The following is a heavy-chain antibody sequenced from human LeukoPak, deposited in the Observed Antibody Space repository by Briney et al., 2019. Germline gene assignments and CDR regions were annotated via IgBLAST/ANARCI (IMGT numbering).Heavy chain of an antibody. V-gene: IGHV3-23*01. D-gene: IGHD1-26*01. CDR2: LSGSGDRT. Sequence: GGSLRLSCAASGFTFSTYGMSWVRQAPGKGLEWLSALSGSGDRTYYADSVKGRFTISRDNSKNTLYLQMNSLRAEDTAVYSCAKDRVGALLYLDSWGQGTLVTVSS. J-gene: IGHJ4*02. CDR3: AKDRVGALLYLDS. CDR1: GFTFSTYG.